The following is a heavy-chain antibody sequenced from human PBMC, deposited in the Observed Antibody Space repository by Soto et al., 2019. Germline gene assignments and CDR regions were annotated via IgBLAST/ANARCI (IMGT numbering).Heavy chain of an antibody. CDR1: GFTFSSYE. J-gene: IGHJ5*02. D-gene: IGHD6-13*01. Sequence: PGGSLRLSCAASGFTFSSYEMNWVRQAPGKGLEWVSYISSSGSTIYYADSVKGRFTISRDNAKNSLYLQMNSLRAEDTAVYYCAGDREAAAGTWFDPWGQGTLVTVSS. CDR3: AGDREAAAGTWFDP. CDR2: ISSSGSTI. V-gene: IGHV3-48*03.